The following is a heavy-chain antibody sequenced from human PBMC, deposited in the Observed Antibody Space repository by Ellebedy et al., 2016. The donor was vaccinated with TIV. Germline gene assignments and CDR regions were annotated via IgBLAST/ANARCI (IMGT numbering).Heavy chain of an antibody. V-gene: IGHV3-23*01. J-gene: IGHJ4*02. CDR2: IPGSGVGP. D-gene: IGHD2-15*01. CDR3: VILVGYCSGRTCSDEVDF. Sequence: GESLKISCAASGITFSSYAMSWVRQTPGKGLEWVSGIPGSGVGPYYADSMKGRSTVSRDNSKNTLYLQMNSLRVEDSGIYYCVILVGYCSGRTCSDEVDFWGQGTVVMVSS. CDR1: GITFSSYA.